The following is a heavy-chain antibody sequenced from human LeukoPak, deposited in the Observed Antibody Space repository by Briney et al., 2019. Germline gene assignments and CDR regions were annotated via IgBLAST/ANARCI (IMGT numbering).Heavy chain of an antibody. V-gene: IGHV3-66*01. J-gene: IGHJ6*02. Sequence: GGSLRLSCAASGFTFSSYEMSWVLQAPGKGLEWVSILYIDGSTFYGDSVQGRVTLSRDNSKNTLYLQMKSLRAEDTAVYYCARAQGSFGQSDVWGQGTTVTISS. CDR3: ARAQGSFGQSDV. CDR1: GFTFSSYE. D-gene: IGHD3-16*01. CDR2: LYIDGST.